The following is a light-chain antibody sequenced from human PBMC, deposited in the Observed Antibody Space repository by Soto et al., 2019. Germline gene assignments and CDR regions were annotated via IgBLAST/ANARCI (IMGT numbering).Light chain of an antibody. CDR3: CSYAGSYTYV. V-gene: IGLV2-11*01. CDR1: SSDVGGHNY. J-gene: IGLJ1*01. Sequence: SVLTQPRSVSGSPGQSVTISCTGTSSDVGGHNYVSWYQQYPGKAPKLLLSSVSKRPSGVPDRFSGSKSGNTASLTISGLQAEDEADYYCCSYAGSYTYVFGTGTKVTAL. CDR2: SVS.